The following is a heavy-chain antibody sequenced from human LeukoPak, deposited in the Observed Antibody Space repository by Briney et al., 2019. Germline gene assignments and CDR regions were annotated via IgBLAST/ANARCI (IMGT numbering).Heavy chain of an antibody. V-gene: IGHV1-18*01. J-gene: IGHJ3*02. CDR2: ISAYNGNT. Sequence: ASVKVSCKASGYTFTSYGISWVRQAPGQGLEWMGWISAYNGNTNYAQKLQGRVTMTTDTSTSTAYMELRSLRSDDTAVYYCARDFYHIVGATRGDAFDIWGQGTMVTVSS. CDR3: ARDFYHIVGATRGDAFDI. D-gene: IGHD1-26*01. CDR1: GYTFTSYG.